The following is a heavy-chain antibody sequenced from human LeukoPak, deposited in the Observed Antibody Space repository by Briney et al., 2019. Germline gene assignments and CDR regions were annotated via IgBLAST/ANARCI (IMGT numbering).Heavy chain of an antibody. CDR3: ARDQGGYSSATHFDY. V-gene: IGHV3-33*01. Sequence: GGSLRLSCAASGFTFSSYGMHWVRQAPGKGLEWVAVIWYDGSNKYYADSVKGRFTISRDNSKNTLYLQMNSLRAEDTAVYYCARDQGGYSSATHFDYWGQGTLATVSS. J-gene: IGHJ4*02. D-gene: IGHD6-25*01. CDR2: IWYDGSNK. CDR1: GFTFSSYG.